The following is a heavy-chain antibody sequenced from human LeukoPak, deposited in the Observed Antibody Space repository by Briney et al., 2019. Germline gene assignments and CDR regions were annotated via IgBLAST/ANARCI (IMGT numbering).Heavy chain of an antibody. CDR2: INWDGGDT. V-gene: IGHV3-20*04. CDR3: ARGGIWYTDY. J-gene: IGHJ4*02. D-gene: IGHD2/OR15-2a*01. Sequence: PGGSLRLYCAASGFTFDDYGMIWVRQAPGKGLEWVSRINWDGGDTRYADSVKGRFTISRDTAKNSLYLQMISLGGEDTAFYYCARGGIWYTDYWGQGTLVTVSS. CDR1: GFTFDDYG.